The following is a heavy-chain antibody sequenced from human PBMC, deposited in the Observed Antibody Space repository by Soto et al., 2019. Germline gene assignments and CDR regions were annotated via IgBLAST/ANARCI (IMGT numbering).Heavy chain of an antibody. D-gene: IGHD3-22*01. Sequence: PGGSLRLSCAASGFTVSSNYMSWVRQAPGKGLEWVSVIYAGTITYYADSVKGRFTIYRDNSKNTLNLEMNSPRVEDTAVYYCARIPYDNSGTIFDYWGQGTLVTVSS. V-gene: IGHV3-53*01. CDR1: GFTVSSNY. CDR2: IYAGTIT. J-gene: IGHJ4*02. CDR3: ARIPYDNSGTIFDY.